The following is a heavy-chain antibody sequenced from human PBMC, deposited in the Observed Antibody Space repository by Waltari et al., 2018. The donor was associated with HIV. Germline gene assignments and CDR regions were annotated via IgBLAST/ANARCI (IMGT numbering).Heavy chain of an antibody. CDR1: GSTFPGYE. Sequence: QVQLVQTGAELKKPGASVRVSCRTPGSTFPGYELNWARRATGQGLEWMGWMKPSSGNTGYARKFQGRVTMTRDTATSTAYMELTSLTFEDTAVYYCVRVDGGGSSPMGGYWGQGTLLTVSS. V-gene: IGHV1-8*01. CDR3: VRVDGGGSSPMGGY. CDR2: MKPSSGNT. D-gene: IGHD2-15*01. J-gene: IGHJ4*02.